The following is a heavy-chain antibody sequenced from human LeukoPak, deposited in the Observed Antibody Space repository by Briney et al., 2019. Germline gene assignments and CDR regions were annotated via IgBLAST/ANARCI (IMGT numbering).Heavy chain of an antibody. V-gene: IGHV3-23*01. D-gene: IGHD3-22*01. Sequence: PGGSLRLSCTASGFNFNTNAMTWVRQAPGKGLECVSAITAGSDATYYADSVKGRFTISRDNSQNTLFLQMNILRVEGTAVYFCAKSYGSNGYFQLPFDFWGQGTLVTVSS. CDR1: GFNFNTNA. CDR2: ITAGSDAT. J-gene: IGHJ4*02. CDR3: AKSYGSNGYFQLPFDF.